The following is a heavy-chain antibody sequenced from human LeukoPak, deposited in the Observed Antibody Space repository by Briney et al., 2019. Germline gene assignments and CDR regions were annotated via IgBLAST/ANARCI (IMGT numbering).Heavy chain of an antibody. V-gene: IGHV3-15*01. CDR1: GLTFFEAW. D-gene: IGHD3-16*01. CDR2: IKSKADGGTT. J-gene: IGHJ4*02. Sequence: GGSLRLSCAASGLTFFEAWMTWVRQAPGKGLEWVGHIKSKADGGTTDYAAPVKGRFTILRDDSQNALYLQMDTLKTEDTAVYYCAKDVPFTGGGAIVYWGQGTPVTVSS. CDR3: AKDVPFTGGGAIVY.